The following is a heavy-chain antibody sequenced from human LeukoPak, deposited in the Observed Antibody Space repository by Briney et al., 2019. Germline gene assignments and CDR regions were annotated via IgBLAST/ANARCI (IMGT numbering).Heavy chain of an antibody. Sequence: VASVKVSCKASGYTFTGYYMHWVRQAPGQGLEWMGWINPNSGGTNYAQKFQGWVTMTRDTSISTAYMELSRLRSDDTAVYYCARAPYYYDSSGTLVGYYGMDVWGQGTTVTVSS. J-gene: IGHJ6*02. CDR3: ARAPYYYDSSGTLVGYYGMDV. CDR2: INPNSGGT. V-gene: IGHV1-2*04. CDR1: GYTFTGYY. D-gene: IGHD3-22*01.